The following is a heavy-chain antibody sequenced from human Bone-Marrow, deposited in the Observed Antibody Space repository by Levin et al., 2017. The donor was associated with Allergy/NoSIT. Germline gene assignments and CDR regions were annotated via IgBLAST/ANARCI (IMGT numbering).Heavy chain of an antibody. CDR3: AKGYYFGSGSYWLYYSYGMDV. J-gene: IGHJ6*02. CDR2: ISWNSTSI. Sequence: LSLTCAASGFTFDDYAMHWVRQAPGKGLEWVSGISWNSTSIGYADSVMGRLTISRVNAKNSLYLLMNSLTAADTALYYCAKGYYFGSGSYWLYYSYGMDVWGQGTTVTVSS. V-gene: IGHV3-9*01. D-gene: IGHD3-10*01. CDR1: GFTFDDYA.